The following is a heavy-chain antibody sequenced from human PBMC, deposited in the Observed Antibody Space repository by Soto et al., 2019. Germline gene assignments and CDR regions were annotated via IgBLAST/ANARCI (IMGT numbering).Heavy chain of an antibody. V-gene: IGHV1-69*12. CDR1: GGTFSSYA. CDR3: ARDELAYCGGDCYSPFDY. D-gene: IGHD2-21*02. J-gene: IGHJ4*02. CDR2: IIPIFGTA. Sequence: QVQLVQSGAEVKKPGSSVKVSCKASGGTFSSYAISWVRQAPGQGLEWMGGIIPIFGTANYAQKFQGRVTITADESTSTAYMELSSLRSEDTAVYYCARDELAYCGGDCYSPFDYWGQGTLVTVSS.